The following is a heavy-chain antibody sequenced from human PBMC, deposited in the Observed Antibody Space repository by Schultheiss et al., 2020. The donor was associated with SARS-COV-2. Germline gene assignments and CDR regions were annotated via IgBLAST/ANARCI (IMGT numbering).Heavy chain of an antibody. D-gene: IGHD2-8*01. CDR1: GYSISSGYY. CDR2: IYHSGST. J-gene: IGHJ4*02. CDR3: AREYGEAFDY. V-gene: IGHV4-38-2*02. Sequence: SETLSLTCAVSGYSISSGYYWGWIRQPPGKGLEWIGSIYHSGSTNYNPSLKSRVTISVDTSKNQFSLKLSSVTAADTAVYFCAREYGEAFDYWGQGTLVTVAS.